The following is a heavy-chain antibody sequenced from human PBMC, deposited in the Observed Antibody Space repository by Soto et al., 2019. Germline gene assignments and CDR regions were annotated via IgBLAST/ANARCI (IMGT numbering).Heavy chain of an antibody. CDR2: TYYRSKWYN. J-gene: IGHJ4*02. CDR1: GDSVSGNSSA. D-gene: IGHD3-16*01. Sequence: PSQTLSLTCAISGDSVSGNSSAWNWIRQSPSRGLEWLGRTYYRSKWYNDYAVSVKSRITVTPDTSKNQFSLHLNSVTPEDTAVYYCASEFNHYDSRDGYFDYCGQAALVPVSA. CDR3: ASEFNHYDSRDGYFDY. V-gene: IGHV6-1*01.